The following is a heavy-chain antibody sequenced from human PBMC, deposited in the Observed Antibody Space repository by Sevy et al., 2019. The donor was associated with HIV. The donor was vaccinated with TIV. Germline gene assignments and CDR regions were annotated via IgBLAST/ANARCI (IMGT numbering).Heavy chain of an antibody. CDR1: GFSFSTYV. D-gene: IGHD6-25*01. V-gene: IGHV3-23*01. Sequence: SGYLRLSCTASGFSFSTYVMSCVRQAPGKGLECVSTISTAGGYTYYADSVKGRLTISRDNSRNTLYLQMNSLRAEDTALYYCAKGHEADSGTYIDYWGQGTMVLVSS. CDR2: ISTAGGYT. CDR3: AKGHEADSGTYIDY. J-gene: IGHJ4*02.